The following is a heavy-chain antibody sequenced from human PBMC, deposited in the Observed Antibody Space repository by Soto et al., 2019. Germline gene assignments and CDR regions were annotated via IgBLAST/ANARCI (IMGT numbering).Heavy chain of an antibody. J-gene: IGHJ5*01. V-gene: IGHV4-39*01. D-gene: IGHD6-13*01. Sequence: SETLSLTFTVSGGSISSSSFHWGWIRQPPGKGLEWIGSIYYSGSTYYSPSLKSRVTISVDTSKNQFSLKLSSVTAADTAVYYCARRQRAAGTHWRFDPWGQGSLVT. CDR1: GGSISSSSFH. CDR2: IYYSGST. CDR3: ARRQRAAGTHWRFDP.